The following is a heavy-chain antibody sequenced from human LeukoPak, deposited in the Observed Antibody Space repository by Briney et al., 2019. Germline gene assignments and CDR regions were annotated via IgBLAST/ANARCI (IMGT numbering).Heavy chain of an antibody. CDR3: ARDRRYSYGPSSFDY. Sequence: NPSETLPLTCTVSGGSISSGGYYWSWIRQHPGKGLEWIGYIYYSGSTYYNPSLKSRVTVSIDTSTNEFSLKLSSVTAADTAVYYCARDRRYSYGPSSFDYWGQGSLVSVSS. J-gene: IGHJ4*02. D-gene: IGHD5-18*01. CDR2: IYYSGST. V-gene: IGHV4-31*03. CDR1: GGSISSGGYY.